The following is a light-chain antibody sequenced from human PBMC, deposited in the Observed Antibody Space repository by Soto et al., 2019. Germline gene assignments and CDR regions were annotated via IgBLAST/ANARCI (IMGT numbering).Light chain of an antibody. CDR2: EIS. CDR1: SSDIGAYIY. V-gene: IGLV2-8*01. CDR3: SIYAGGNSVI. J-gene: IGLJ2*01. Sequence: QSALTQPPPASGSPGQSVAISCTGTSSDIGAYIYVSWYQQHPGKAPKLVIYEISKRPSGVPDRFSGSKSGNTASLTVSGLQVEDEADYYCSIYAGGNSVIFGGGTKLTVL.